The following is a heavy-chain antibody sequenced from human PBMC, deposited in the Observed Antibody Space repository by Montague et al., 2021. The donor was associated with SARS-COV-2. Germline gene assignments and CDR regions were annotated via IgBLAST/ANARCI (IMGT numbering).Heavy chain of an antibody. V-gene: IGHV4-39*01. CDR1: GGSISSSSYY. CDR2: IAYSGXT. D-gene: IGHD2-21*01. CDR3: ARRRHIVVVIAIPGWFDP. Sequence: SETLSLTCTVSGGSISSSSYYWGWIRQAPGKGLEWIGSIAYSGXTXYXXXXKXRVTISVTTSKNQFSLKLSSVTAADTAVYYCARRRHIVVVIAIPGWFDPWGQGTLVTVSS. J-gene: IGHJ5*02.